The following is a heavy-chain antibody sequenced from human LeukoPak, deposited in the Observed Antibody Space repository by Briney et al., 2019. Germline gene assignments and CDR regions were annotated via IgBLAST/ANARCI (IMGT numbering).Heavy chain of an antibody. Sequence: ASVKVSCKASGGTFSSYAISRVRQAPGQGLEWMGGIIPIFGTANYAQKFQGRVTITADESTSTAYMELSSLRSEDTAVYYCARATGSYYGDYFDYWGQGTLVTVSS. V-gene: IGHV1-69*13. CDR2: IIPIFGTA. CDR3: ARATGSYYGDYFDY. CDR1: GGTFSSYA. J-gene: IGHJ4*02. D-gene: IGHD1-26*01.